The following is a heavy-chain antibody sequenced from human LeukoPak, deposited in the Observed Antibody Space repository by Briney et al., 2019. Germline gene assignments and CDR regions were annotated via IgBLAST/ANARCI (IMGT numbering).Heavy chain of an antibody. J-gene: IGHJ3*01. D-gene: IGHD3-22*01. CDR2: ISISGRTI. CDR3: AREPHDSSGYPTG. CDR1: GFTFSSYD. V-gene: IGHV3-48*03. Sequence: GGSLRLSCAASGFTFSSYDMNWVRQAPGKGLEWVSYISISGRTIYYADSVKGRFTISRDNAKNSLYLQMNSLRVEDPAVYYCAREPHDSSGYPTGWGQGTMVTVSS.